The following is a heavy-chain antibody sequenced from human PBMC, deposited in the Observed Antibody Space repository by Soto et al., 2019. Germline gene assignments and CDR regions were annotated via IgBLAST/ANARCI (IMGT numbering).Heavy chain of an antibody. Sequence: GGSLRLSCAASGFTFSDYYMSWIRQAPGKGLEWVSYISSSGSTIYYADSVKGRFTISRDNAKNSLYLQMNSLRAEDTAVYYCASFYDILTGYPIYWGQGTLVTVSS. D-gene: IGHD3-9*01. J-gene: IGHJ4*02. CDR3: ASFYDILTGYPIY. V-gene: IGHV3-11*01. CDR2: ISSSGSTI. CDR1: GFTFSDYY.